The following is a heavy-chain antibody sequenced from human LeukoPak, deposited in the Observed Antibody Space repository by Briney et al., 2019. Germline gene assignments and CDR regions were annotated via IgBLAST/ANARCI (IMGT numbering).Heavy chain of an antibody. CDR1: GGSISSSSYY. Sequence: SETLSLTCAVSGGSISSSSYYWAWVRQPPGKGLEWIASISYSVTTYYNPSLKSRVTISVDTSKNQFSLNLRSLTAADTALYYCARHLRGATIYFDYWGQGTLVTVSS. J-gene: IGHJ4*02. V-gene: IGHV4-39*01. D-gene: IGHD1-26*01. CDR2: ISYSVTT. CDR3: ARHLRGATIYFDY.